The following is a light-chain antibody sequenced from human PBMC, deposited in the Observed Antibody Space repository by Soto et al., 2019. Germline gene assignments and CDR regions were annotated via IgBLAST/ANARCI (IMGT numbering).Light chain of an antibody. Sequence: DIQMNQSPSALCAYVGDTVTITCRASQSVSGWLAWYQQKPGKAPKLLIYAASTLQSGVPSRFSGSGSGTDFTLTISSLQPEDFATYYCQQPNSYPPPFGQGTRLEIK. CDR1: QSVSGW. V-gene: IGKV1-5*01. CDR2: AAS. J-gene: IGKJ5*01. CDR3: QQPNSYPPP.